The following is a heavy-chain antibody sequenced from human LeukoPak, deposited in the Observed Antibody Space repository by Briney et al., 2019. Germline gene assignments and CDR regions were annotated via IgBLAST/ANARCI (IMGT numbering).Heavy chain of an antibody. CDR3: ARRITMIVHPPGHFDY. CDR2: IYYSGST. Sequence: PSQTLSLTCTVSGGSISTSGYYWTWIRQHPGKGLEWIGYIYYSGSTNYNPSLKSRVTISLDTSKNQFSLGLTSVTAADTAVYYCARRITMIVHPPGHFDYWGQGTLVTVSS. V-gene: IGHV4-31*03. D-gene: IGHD3-22*01. J-gene: IGHJ4*02. CDR1: GGSISTSGYY.